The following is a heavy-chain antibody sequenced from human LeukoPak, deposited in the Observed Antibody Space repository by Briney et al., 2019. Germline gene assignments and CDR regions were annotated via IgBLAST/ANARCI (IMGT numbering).Heavy chain of an antibody. D-gene: IGHD6-19*01. CDR1: GFTFSSYW. CDR3: ARDIDSSGWFDYWYFDL. CDR2: IKQDGSEK. V-gene: IGHV3-7*01. J-gene: IGHJ2*01. Sequence: GGSLRLSCAASGFTFSSYWMSWVRQAPGKGLEWVANIKQDGSEKYYVDSVKGRFTISRDNAKNSLYLQMNSLRAEDTAVYYCARDIDSSGWFDYWYFDLWGRGTLVTVSS.